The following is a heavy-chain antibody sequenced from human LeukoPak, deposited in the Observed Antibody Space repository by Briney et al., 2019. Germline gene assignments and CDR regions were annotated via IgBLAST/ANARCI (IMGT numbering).Heavy chain of an antibody. CDR3: AKDIAYGSGSHLYYFDY. Sequence: PGGSLRLSCAASGFTFDDYAMHWVRQAPGKGLEWVSGISWNSGSIDYADSVKGRFTISRDNAKNSLYLQMNSLRAEDTALYYCAKDIAYGSGSHLYYFDYWGQGTLVTVSS. CDR2: ISWNSGSI. D-gene: IGHD3-10*01. V-gene: IGHV3-9*01. CDR1: GFTFDDYA. J-gene: IGHJ4*02.